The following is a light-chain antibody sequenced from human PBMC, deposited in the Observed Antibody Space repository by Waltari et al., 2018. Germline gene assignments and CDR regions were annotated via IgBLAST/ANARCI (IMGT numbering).Light chain of an antibody. CDR2: DVS. CDR3: NSYAGSSSWV. CDR1: SSDVGFYNY. V-gene: IGLV2-14*01. J-gene: IGLJ3*02. Sequence: QSALTQPASVSGSPGQSITISCTGTSSDVGFYNYASWYQQHPGKATKLMIYDVSERPSGVSNRFSGSKSGNTASLTISGLQAEDEADYYCNSYAGSSSWVFGGGTKLTVL.